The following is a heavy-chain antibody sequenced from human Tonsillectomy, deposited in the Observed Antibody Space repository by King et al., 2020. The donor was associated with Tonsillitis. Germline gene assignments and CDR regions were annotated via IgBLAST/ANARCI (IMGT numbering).Heavy chain of an antibody. CDR1: GYTFTGYY. Sequence: QLVQSGAEVKKPGASVKVSCKASGYTFTGYYMHWVRQAPGQGLEWMGWINPNSGGTNYAQKFQGRVTMTRDTSISTAYMELSRLRSDDTAVYYCARGLSAWGGLEGAFDIWGQGTMVTVSS. J-gene: IGHJ3*02. V-gene: IGHV1-2*02. CDR2: INPNSGGT. CDR3: ARGLSAWGGLEGAFDI. D-gene: IGHD3-16*01.